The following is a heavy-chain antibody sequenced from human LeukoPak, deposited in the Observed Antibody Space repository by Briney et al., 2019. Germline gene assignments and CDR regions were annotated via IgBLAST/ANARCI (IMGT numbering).Heavy chain of an antibody. D-gene: IGHD2-2*01. V-gene: IGHV3-23*01. CDR3: AKDPAHCSSTSCGY. Sequence: GGSLRLSCAASGFTFSSCAMSWVRQAPGKGLEWVSAISGSGGSTYYADSVKGRFTISRDNSKNTLYLQMNSLRAEDTAVYYCAKDPAHCSSTSCGYWGQGTLVTVSS. J-gene: IGHJ4*02. CDR1: GFTFSSCA. CDR2: ISGSGGST.